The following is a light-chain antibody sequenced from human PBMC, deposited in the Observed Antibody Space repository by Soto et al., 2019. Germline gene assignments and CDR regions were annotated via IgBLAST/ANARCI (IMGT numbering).Light chain of an antibody. CDR3: GTWDSSLSAGV. CDR1: SSNIGNNY. V-gene: IGLV1-51*02. CDR2: ENN. J-gene: IGLJ2*01. Sequence: QSVLTQPPSVSAAPGQRVTISCSGSSSNIGNNYVYWYQQLPGTAPKLLIYENNKRPSGIPDRFSGSKSGTSATLGITGLETGDEDDYYCGTWDSSLSAGVFGGGTKVTVL.